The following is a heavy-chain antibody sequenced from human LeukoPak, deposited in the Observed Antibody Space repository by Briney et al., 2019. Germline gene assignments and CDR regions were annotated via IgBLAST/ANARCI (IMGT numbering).Heavy chain of an antibody. Sequence: GGSLRLSCAGSGFTFSSFPMNWVRQASGKGLEWVANIKQDGSEKYYVDSVKGRFTISRDNAKNSLYLQMNSLRAEDTAVYSCARGHSGYDHFDYWGQGTLVTVSS. J-gene: IGHJ4*02. CDR2: IKQDGSEK. V-gene: IGHV3-7*01. CDR3: ARGHSGYDHFDY. CDR1: GFTFSSFP. D-gene: IGHD5-12*01.